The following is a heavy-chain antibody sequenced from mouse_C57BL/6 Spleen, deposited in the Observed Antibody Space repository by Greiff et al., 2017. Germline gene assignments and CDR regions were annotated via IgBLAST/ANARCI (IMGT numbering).Heavy chain of an antibody. CDR1: GFNIKDYY. V-gene: IGHV14-2*01. D-gene: IGHD1-1*01. J-gene: IGHJ2*01. CDR3: TESGGSYFDY. Sequence: VQLQQSGAELVKPGASVKLSCTASGFNIKDYYMHWVKQRPEQGLEWIGRIDPEDGVTKYAPKFQGKAPITADTSSNTAYLQLSSLTSEDTAVYYCTESGGSYFDYWGQGTTLTVSS. CDR2: IDPEDGVT.